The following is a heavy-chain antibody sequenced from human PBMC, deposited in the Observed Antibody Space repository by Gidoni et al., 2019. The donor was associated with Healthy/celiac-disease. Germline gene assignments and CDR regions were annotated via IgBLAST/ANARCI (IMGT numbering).Heavy chain of an antibody. Sequence: QVQLQESGPGLVKPSETLSLTCTVSGGSISSYYWSWIRQPPGKGLEWIGYIYYSGSTNYNPSLKSRVTISVDTSKNQFSLKLSSVTAADTAVYYCATGQQLVLPYDYWGQGTLVTVSS. CDR3: ATGQQLVLPYDY. D-gene: IGHD6-13*01. CDR2: IYYSGST. CDR1: GGSISSYY. J-gene: IGHJ4*02. V-gene: IGHV4-59*01.